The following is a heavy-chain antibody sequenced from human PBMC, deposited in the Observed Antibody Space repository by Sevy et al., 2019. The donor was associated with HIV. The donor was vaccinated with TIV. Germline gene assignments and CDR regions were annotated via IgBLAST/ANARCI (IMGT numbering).Heavy chain of an antibody. CDR2: ISYDGSNK. Sequence: GGSLRLSCAASGFTFSSYAMHWVRQAPGKGLEWVAVISYDGSNKYYAHSVKGRFTISRDNSKNTLYLQMNSLRAEDTAVYYCARDNSYAAGWFDPWGQGTLVTVSS. D-gene: IGHD2-2*01. J-gene: IGHJ5*02. V-gene: IGHV3-30-3*01. CDR3: ARDNSYAAGWFDP. CDR1: GFTFSSYA.